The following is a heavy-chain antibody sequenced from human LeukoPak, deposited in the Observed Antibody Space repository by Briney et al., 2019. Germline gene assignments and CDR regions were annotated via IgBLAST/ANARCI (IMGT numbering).Heavy chain of an antibody. CDR1: GYTFMSHG. Sequence: ASVKVSCKAYGYTFMSHGISWVRQAPGQGLEWMGWNSGDSSNTNYAQRLQGRVTMTTDTSTTTAYMELRSLRSDDTAVYYCARATGTWGHDGFDIWGQGTMVTVSS. D-gene: IGHD3-16*01. CDR2: NSGDSSNT. CDR3: ARATGTWGHDGFDI. J-gene: IGHJ3*02. V-gene: IGHV1-18*01.